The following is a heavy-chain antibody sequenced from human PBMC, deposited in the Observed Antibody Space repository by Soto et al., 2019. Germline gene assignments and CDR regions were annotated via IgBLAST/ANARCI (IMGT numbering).Heavy chain of an antibody. CDR1: GGSFSGYY. Sequence: SETLSLTCAVYGGSFSGYYWSWIRQPPGKGLEWIGEINHSGSTNYNPSLKSRFTISVDTSKNQFSLKLSSVTAADTAVYYCARGQRYSSSWYDYWGQGTLVTVSS. D-gene: IGHD6-13*01. J-gene: IGHJ4*02. V-gene: IGHV4-34*01. CDR3: ARGQRYSSSWYDY. CDR2: INHSGST.